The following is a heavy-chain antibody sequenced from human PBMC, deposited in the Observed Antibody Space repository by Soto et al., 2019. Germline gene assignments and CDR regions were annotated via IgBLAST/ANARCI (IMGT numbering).Heavy chain of an antibody. CDR2: ISGSGGST. J-gene: IGHJ4*02. D-gene: IGHD3-10*01. V-gene: IGHV3-23*01. Sequence: PGGSLRLSCAASGFTFSSYAMSWVRQAPGKGLEWVSAISGSGGSTYYADSVKGRFTISRDNSKKTLYLQMNSLRAEVTAVYYCAKSLHGYYGSGSYYTFDYWGQGTLVTVSS. CDR3: AKSLHGYYGSGSYYTFDY. CDR1: GFTFSSYA.